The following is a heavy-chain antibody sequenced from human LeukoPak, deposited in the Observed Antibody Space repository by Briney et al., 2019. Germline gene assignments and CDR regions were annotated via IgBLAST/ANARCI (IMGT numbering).Heavy chain of an antibody. CDR2: IKSDGSST. J-gene: IGHJ4*02. Sequence: GGSLRLSCAASGFTFSSYWMHWVRHTPGKGLVWVSRIKSDGSSTSYADSVKGRFTISRDNAKNTLYLQMNSLRAEDMAVYYCARDGYSFGHDFDYWGQGTLVTVSS. CDR3: ARDGYSFGHDFDY. V-gene: IGHV3-74*01. CDR1: GFTFSSYW. D-gene: IGHD5-18*01.